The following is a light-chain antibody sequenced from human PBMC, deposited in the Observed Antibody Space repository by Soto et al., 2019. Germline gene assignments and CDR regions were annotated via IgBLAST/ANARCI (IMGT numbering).Light chain of an antibody. Sequence: QSVLTQPPSASGSPGQSVTISCTGTSSDVGAYNYVSCYQQYPGKAPKLMIYEVSKRPSGVPERFSGSKSGKTASLTVSGLQPEDEAEYYCTSYAGSNIWVFGGGTKLTVL. CDR1: SSDVGAYNY. V-gene: IGLV2-8*01. J-gene: IGLJ3*02. CDR2: EVS. CDR3: TSYAGSNIWV.